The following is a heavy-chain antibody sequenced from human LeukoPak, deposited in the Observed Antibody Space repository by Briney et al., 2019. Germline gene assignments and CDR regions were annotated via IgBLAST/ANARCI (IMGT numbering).Heavy chain of an antibody. V-gene: IGHV5-51*01. Sequence: GESLKISCKASGYSFTSHWIVWVRQMPGKGLEWMGMIYPGDSDTRYSPSLQGQVTISADKSISTAYLQWSSLKASDTAMYYCARLAYYDSSGYYPHFDYWGQGTLVTVSS. CDR3: ARLAYYDSSGYYPHFDY. CDR1: GYSFTSHW. D-gene: IGHD3-22*01. J-gene: IGHJ4*02. CDR2: IYPGDSDT.